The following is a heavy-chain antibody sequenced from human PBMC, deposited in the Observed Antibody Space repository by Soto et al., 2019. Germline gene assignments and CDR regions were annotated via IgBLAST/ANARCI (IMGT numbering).Heavy chain of an antibody. D-gene: IGHD2-15*01. CDR1: GYTFTSYG. V-gene: IGHV1-18*01. CDR3: ARGRYCSGGSCLTRWFDP. Sequence: QVQLVQSGAEVKKPGASVKVSCKASGYTFTSYGISWVRQAPGQGLEWMGWISAYNGNTNYAQKLQGRVTMTTDTXTXTXXMELRSLRSDDTAVYYCARGRYCSGGSCLTRWFDPWGQGTLVTVSS. CDR2: ISAYNGNT. J-gene: IGHJ5*02.